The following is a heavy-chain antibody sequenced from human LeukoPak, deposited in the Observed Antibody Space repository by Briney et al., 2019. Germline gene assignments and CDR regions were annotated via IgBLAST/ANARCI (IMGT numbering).Heavy chain of an antibody. V-gene: IGHV3-66*01. Sequence: LGGSLRLSCAASGFTVSSDYMSWVRQAPGKGLEWVSVVYSGGNTYYADSVKGRFTISRDNSKNTLYLQMNSLRAEDTAVYYCAREPPGGGFDHWGQGTLVTVSS. CDR1: GFTVSSDY. J-gene: IGHJ4*02. CDR3: AREPPGGGFDH. CDR2: VYSGGNT. D-gene: IGHD3-16*01.